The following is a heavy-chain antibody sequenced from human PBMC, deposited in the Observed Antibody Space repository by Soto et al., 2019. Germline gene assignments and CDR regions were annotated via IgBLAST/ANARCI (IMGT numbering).Heavy chain of an antibody. J-gene: IGHJ6*01. D-gene: IGHD3-10*01. V-gene: IGHV1-69*06. CDR1: GGTFSSYA. CDR2: IIPIFGTA. CDR3: ARGGTTVRGLSPTRYYDHAMDV. Sequence: SVQVSCKASGGTFSSYAISWVRQAPGQGLEWMGGIIPIFGTANYAQKFQGRVTITADKSTSTAYMELSSLRSEDTAVYYCARGGTTVRGLSPTRYYDHAMDVW.